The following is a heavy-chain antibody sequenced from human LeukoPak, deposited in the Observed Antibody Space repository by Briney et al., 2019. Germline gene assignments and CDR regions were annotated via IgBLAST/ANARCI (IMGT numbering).Heavy chain of an antibody. CDR2: INPSDGST. CDR1: GYTLTELS. D-gene: IGHD2-15*01. Sequence: ASVKVSCKVSGYTLTELSMHWVRQAPGQGLEWMGIINPSDGSTTYTQKLQGRVTMTTDTSTSTVHMELSSLRSEDTAVYYCAPSVRSGGSYYFDYWGQGTLVTVSS. CDR3: APSVRSGGSYYFDY. J-gene: IGHJ4*02. V-gene: IGHV1-46*04.